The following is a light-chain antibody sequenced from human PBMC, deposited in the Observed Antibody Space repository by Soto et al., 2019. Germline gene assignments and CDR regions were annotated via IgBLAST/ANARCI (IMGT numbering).Light chain of an antibody. V-gene: IGKV1-33*01. J-gene: IGKJ5*01. CDR1: QDIGNF. CDR3: QQYGSLPIT. Sequence: DIQMTQSPSCLSASLGDRVTISFQASQDIGNFLNWYQQKPGKAPYLLIYDASNLDTGVSSRFSGRGSGRQFSITITSLQPDDVATYFCQQYGSLPITFGQGTRLEIK. CDR2: DAS.